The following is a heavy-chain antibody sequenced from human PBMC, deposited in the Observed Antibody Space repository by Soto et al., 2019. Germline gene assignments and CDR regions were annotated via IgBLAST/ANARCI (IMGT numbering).Heavy chain of an antibody. V-gene: IGHV4-4*02. Sequence: SDTLSLTCAVSGDSVTSSNWWSWVRQPPGKGLEWIGEIYHSESTNYNPSLKSRVTMSIDKSKNQFSLKLTSVTAADTAVYFCARYDFGIFDYWGQGTLVTVSS. J-gene: IGHJ4*02. CDR2: IYHSEST. CDR1: GDSVTSSNW. D-gene: IGHD4-17*01. CDR3: ARYDFGIFDY.